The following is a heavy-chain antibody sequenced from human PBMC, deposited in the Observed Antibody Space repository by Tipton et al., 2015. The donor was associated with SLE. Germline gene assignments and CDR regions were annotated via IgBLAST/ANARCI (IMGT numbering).Heavy chain of an antibody. V-gene: IGHV4-34*01. D-gene: IGHD3-10*01. CDR3: ARVQGNYYYYMDV. J-gene: IGHJ6*03. CDR2: INHSGSA. Sequence: AGLVKPSETLSLTCGVYDGSFSAYNWNWIRQSPGKGLEWIGEINHSGSANYNPSLKSRLTMSVDTCKKHFSLNLSSVTAADTAVYYCARVQGNYYYYMDVWGEGTTVTVS. CDR1: DGSFSAYN.